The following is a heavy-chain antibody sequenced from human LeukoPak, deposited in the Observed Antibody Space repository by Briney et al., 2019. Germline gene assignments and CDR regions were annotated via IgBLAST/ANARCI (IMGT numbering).Heavy chain of an antibody. CDR2: ISSNGGST. J-gene: IGHJ3*02. Sequence: GGSLRLSCAASGFTFSSYAMHWVRQAPGKGLEYVSAISSNGGSTYYANSVKGRFTISRDNSKNTLYLQMGSLRAEDTAVYYCARDPRAGYFDWLSDAFDIWGQGTMVTVSS. D-gene: IGHD3-9*01. V-gene: IGHV3-64*01. CDR3: ARDPRAGYFDWLSDAFDI. CDR1: GFTFSSYA.